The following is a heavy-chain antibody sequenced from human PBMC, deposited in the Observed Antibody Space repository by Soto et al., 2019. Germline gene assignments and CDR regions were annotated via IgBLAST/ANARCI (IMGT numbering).Heavy chain of an antibody. V-gene: IGHV4-34*01. CDR2: INHSGST. CDR3: ARGYDRRNYYYYGMDV. CDR1: GGSFSGYY. D-gene: IGHD3-22*01. Sequence: ETLSLTCAVYGGSFSGYYWSWIRQPPWKGLEWIGEINHSGSTNYNPSLKSRVTISVDTSKNQFSLKLSSVTAADTAVYYCARGYDRRNYYYYGMDVWGQGTTVTVSS. J-gene: IGHJ6*02.